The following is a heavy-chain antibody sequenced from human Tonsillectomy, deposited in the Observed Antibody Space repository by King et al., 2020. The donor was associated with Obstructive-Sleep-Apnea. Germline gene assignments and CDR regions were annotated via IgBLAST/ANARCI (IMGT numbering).Heavy chain of an antibody. CDR1: GGSISSGGYY. CDR2: IYYSGST. V-gene: IGHV4-31*03. D-gene: IGHD3-10*01. J-gene: IGHJ4*02. CDR3: ARFTMVRGVVDY. Sequence: VQLQESGPGLVKPSQTLSLTCTVSGGSISSGGYYWSWIRQHPGKGLEWIGYIYYSGSTYYNPSLTSRVTISVDTSKNQVSLKLSSVTAADTAVYYCARFTMVRGVVDYWGQGTLVTVSS.